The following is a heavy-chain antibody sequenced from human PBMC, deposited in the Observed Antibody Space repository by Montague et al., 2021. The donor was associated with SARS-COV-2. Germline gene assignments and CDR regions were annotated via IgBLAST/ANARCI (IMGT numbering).Heavy chain of an antibody. D-gene: IGHD4-17*01. J-gene: IGHJ4*02. Sequence: SLRLSCAASGFTFSSYAMHWVRQAPGKGLEWVAVISYDGSNKYYADSVKGRFTISRDNSKNTPYLQMNSLRAEDTAVYYCARDDPMTTNDYWGQGTLVTVSS. CDR2: ISYDGSNK. CDR1: GFTFSSYA. CDR3: ARDDPMTTNDY. V-gene: IGHV3-30*04.